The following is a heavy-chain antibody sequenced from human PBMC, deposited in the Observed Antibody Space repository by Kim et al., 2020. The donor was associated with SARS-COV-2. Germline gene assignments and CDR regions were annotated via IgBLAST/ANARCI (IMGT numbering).Heavy chain of an antibody. CDR3: ARVSPRLGELSFPIH. Sequence: SVKVSCKASGGTFSSYAISWVRQAPGQGLEWMGGIIPIFGTANYAQKFQGRVTITADESTSTAYMELSSLRSEDTAVYYCARVSPRLGELSFPIHWGQGTLVTVSS. J-gene: IGHJ4*02. D-gene: IGHD3-16*02. V-gene: IGHV1-69*13. CDR2: IIPIFGTA. CDR1: GGTFSSYA.